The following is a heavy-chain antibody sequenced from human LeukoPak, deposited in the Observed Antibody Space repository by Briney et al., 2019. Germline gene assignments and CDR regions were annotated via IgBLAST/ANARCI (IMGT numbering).Heavy chain of an antibody. V-gene: IGHV4-39*01. J-gene: IGHJ5*02. Sequence: PSETLSLTCTVSGGSISSSSYYWGWIRQPPGKGLEWIGSIYYSGSTYYNPSLKSRVTISVDTSKNQFSLKLSSVTAADTAVYYCARQYGLTIFGVVTMDWFDPWGQGTLVTVSS. CDR1: GGSISSSSYY. D-gene: IGHD3-3*01. CDR3: ARQYGLTIFGVVTMDWFDP. CDR2: IYYSGST.